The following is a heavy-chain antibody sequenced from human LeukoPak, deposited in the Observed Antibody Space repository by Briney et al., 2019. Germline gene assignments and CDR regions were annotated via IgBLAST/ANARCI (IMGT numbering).Heavy chain of an antibody. CDR2: IYYSGST. D-gene: IGHD4-17*01. Sequence: SETLSLTCTVSGGSISSGDYYRSWIRQPPGKGLEWIGYIYYSGSTYYNPSLKSRVTISVDTSKNQFSLKLNSVTAADTAVYYCARATGDYSVGGEDYWGQGTLVTVSS. CDR3: ARATGDYSVGGEDY. V-gene: IGHV4-30-4*01. J-gene: IGHJ4*02. CDR1: GGSISSGDYY.